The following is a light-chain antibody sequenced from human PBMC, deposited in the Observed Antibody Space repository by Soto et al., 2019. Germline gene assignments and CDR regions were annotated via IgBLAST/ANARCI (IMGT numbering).Light chain of an antibody. CDR2: WAS. CDR1: QSVLTNTNNKSF. V-gene: IGKV4-1*01. CDR3: HQYFNTPSFT. J-gene: IGKJ3*01. Sequence: DVVMTQTPDSLAVSLGERATINCKSSQSVLTNTNNKSFLAWYQQKPGQPPKLLIYWASTRGSGVPDRFSGSGSGTDFTLTINSLQAEDVAVYYCHQYFNTPSFTFGRGTKVDLK.